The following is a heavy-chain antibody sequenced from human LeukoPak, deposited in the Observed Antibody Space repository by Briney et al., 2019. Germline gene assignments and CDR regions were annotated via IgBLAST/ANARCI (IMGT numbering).Heavy chain of an antibody. CDR1: GGTFSSYA. CDR3: ARGGAYGSGSYYNWGYYYYMDV. Sequence: GSSVKVSCKASGGTFSSYAISWVGQAPEQGLDWMEGMILTFVTANYAQKFQGRVTITTDESTSTAYMELSSLRSEDTAVYYCARGGAYGSGSYYNWGYYYYMDVWGKGTTVTVSS. CDR2: MILTFVTA. V-gene: IGHV1-69*05. D-gene: IGHD3-10*01. J-gene: IGHJ6*03.